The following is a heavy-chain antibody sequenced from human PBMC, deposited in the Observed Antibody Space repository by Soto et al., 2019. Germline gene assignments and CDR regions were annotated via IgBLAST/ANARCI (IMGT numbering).Heavy chain of an antibody. J-gene: IGHJ4*02. Sequence: GASVKVSCKASGYTFTGYYMHWVRQAPGQGLEWMGWINPNSGGTNYAQKFQGRVTMTRDTSISTAYTELSRLRSDDTAVYYCARAPQYYYDSSGYYGRDYWGQGTLVTVSS. CDR1: GYTFTGYY. CDR2: INPNSGGT. CDR3: ARAPQYYYDSSGYYGRDY. D-gene: IGHD3-22*01. V-gene: IGHV1-2*02.